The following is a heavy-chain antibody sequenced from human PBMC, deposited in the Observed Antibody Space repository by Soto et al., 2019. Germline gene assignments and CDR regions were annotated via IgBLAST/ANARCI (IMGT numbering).Heavy chain of an antibody. CDR1: GYTFTGYY. D-gene: IGHD1-26*01. CDR3: AKGGAIVAAGTRVYLYNAMDV. Sequence: ASVKVSCKASGYTFTGYYVHWVRQAPGQGLEWMGWINPNSGDTYLAQRFQGRVAMNRDTSIGTAYMELRGLTSDDTAEYYCAKGGAIVAAGTRVYLYNAMDVWGQGTTVTVSS. J-gene: IGHJ6*02. V-gene: IGHV1-2*02. CDR2: INPNSGDT.